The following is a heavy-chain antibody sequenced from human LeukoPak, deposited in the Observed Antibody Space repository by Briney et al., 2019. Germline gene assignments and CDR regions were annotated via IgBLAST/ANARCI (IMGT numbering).Heavy chain of an antibody. CDR2: MNPNSGNT. V-gene: IGHV1-8*03. Sequence: ASVKVSCKASGCTFTSYDINWVRQATGQGLEWMGWMNPNSGNTGYAQKFQGRVTITRNTSISTAYMELSSLRSEDTAVYYCARGLKSRKLLGSGIPACWGQGTLVTVSS. CDR3: ARGLKSRKLLGSGIPAC. J-gene: IGHJ4*02. CDR1: GCTFTSYD. D-gene: IGHD3-10*01.